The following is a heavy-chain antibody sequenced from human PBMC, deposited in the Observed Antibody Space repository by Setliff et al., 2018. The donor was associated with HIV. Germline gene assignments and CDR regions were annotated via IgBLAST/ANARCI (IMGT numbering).Heavy chain of an antibody. CDR3: AREFGAGIRQIVAGEFYYMDV. CDR1: GYTFTSYG. J-gene: IGHJ6*03. Sequence: ASVKVSCKASGYTFTSYGISWVRQAPGQGLEWMGWISTYKGNTKYEQKFQGRATMTTDTSTSTAYMELRSLRSDDTAIYYCAREFGAGIRQIVAGEFYYMDVWGKGTTVTVSS. V-gene: IGHV1-18*04. CDR2: ISTYKGNT. D-gene: IGHD5-12*01.